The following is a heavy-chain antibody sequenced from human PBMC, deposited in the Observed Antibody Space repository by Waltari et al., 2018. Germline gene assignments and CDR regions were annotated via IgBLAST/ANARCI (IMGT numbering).Heavy chain of an antibody. V-gene: IGHV1-69*08. J-gene: IGHJ4*02. CDR2: ISPIFGKA. CDR1: GGTLSDYT. D-gene: IGHD1-1*01. CDR3: ARDDATTGHLDS. Sequence: QVQMVQSGAEVKKPGSSVKVSCKTSGGTLSDYTINWVRQAPGQGLEWMGRISPIFGKANYAQKFQGRVTFTADKSTHTAYMEVSGLTSEDTALYYCARDDATTGHLDSWGQGTPVTVSS.